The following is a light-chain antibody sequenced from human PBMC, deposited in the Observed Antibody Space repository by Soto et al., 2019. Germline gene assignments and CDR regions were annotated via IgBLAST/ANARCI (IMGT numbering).Light chain of an antibody. CDR1: SSDVGGYNY. Sequence: QSVLTQPASVSGSPGQSITISCTGTSSDVGGYNYVSWYQQHPGKAPKLMIYDVSNRPSGVSNRFSGSKSGNKASLTISGLQAEDEADYYCSSYTSSSTPYVFGTGTKVTVL. J-gene: IGLJ1*01. CDR2: DVS. V-gene: IGLV2-14*01. CDR3: SSYTSSSTPYV.